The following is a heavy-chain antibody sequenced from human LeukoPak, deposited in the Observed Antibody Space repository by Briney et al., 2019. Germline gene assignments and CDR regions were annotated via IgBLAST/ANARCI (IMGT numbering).Heavy chain of an antibody. Sequence: GGSLRLSCTASGFTVSNNFMSWVRQAPGKGLEWVSVIHSGGTTYYADSVKGRFTISRDNSRNTLYLQMNSLRAEDTAVYYCARGRVTYSGYDFPYYFDYWGQGTLVTVSS. D-gene: IGHD5-12*01. CDR2: IHSGGTT. V-gene: IGHV3-53*01. CDR1: GFTVSNNF. J-gene: IGHJ4*02. CDR3: ARGRVTYSGYDFPYYFDY.